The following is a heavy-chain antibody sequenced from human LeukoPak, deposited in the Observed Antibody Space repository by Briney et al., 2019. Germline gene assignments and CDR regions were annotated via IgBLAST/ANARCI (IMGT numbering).Heavy chain of an antibody. V-gene: IGHV5-51*01. Sequence: GESLKISSKGSEXSFTNYCIGWVRQMPGKVLEWMGIIYPGDSDTRYSPSFQGQVTISADKSISTAYLQWSSLKASDTAIYYCARRTDRAFWYLDYWGQGTLVTVSS. CDR2: IYPGDSDT. CDR3: ARRTDRAFWYLDY. J-gene: IGHJ4*02. CDR1: EXSFTNYC.